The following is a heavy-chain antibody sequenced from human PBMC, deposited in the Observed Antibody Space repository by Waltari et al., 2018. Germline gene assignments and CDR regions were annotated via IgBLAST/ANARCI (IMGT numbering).Heavy chain of an antibody. Sequence: QLVESGGGLVQPGGSLRLSCSVSGFNIANYTMHWVRQAPGKGLEHVSAITSNGVGTYYTDSVKGRFTISRDNSKNTLYLQMSSLKTDDTAVYYCVKIADYWGQGTLVTVSS. CDR3: VKIADY. CDR1: GFNIANYT. V-gene: IGHV3-64D*08. CDR2: ITSNGVGT. J-gene: IGHJ4*02.